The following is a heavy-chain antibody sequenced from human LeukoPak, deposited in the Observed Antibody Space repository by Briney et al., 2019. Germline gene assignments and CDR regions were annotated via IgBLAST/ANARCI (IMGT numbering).Heavy chain of an antibody. Sequence: GGSLRLSCAASGFTFSNYGIHWVRQAPGKGLEWAAVISSDGSDKWYADSVKGRFTISRDNSKNTVSLQMNNLRPEDTAVYYCAKDLERRPYWHYYMDVWGKGTTVTVSS. D-gene: IGHD1-1*01. CDR1: GFTFSNYG. J-gene: IGHJ6*03. V-gene: IGHV3-30*18. CDR2: ISSDGSDK. CDR3: AKDLERRPYWHYYMDV.